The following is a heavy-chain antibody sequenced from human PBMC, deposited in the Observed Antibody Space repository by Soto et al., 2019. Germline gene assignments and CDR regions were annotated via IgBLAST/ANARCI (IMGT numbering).Heavy chain of an antibody. Sequence: QITLKESGPTLLEPTQTLTLTCTLSGFSLTTSGVGVGWIRQPPGTALEWLAVIYWNGARRYSPSLENRLTSTRDTSNYQVYLTMTRLDVLDTGTYFCAHSRPADVSSSRYFVEYWGQGTLVTVSS. CDR3: AHSRPADVSSSRYFVEY. CDR1: GFSLTTSGVG. D-gene: IGHD6-6*01. CDR2: IYWNGAR. J-gene: IGHJ4*02. V-gene: IGHV2-5*01.